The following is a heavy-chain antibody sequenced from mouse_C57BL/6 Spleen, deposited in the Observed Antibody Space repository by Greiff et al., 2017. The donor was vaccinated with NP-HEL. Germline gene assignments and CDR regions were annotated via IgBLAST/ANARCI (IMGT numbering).Heavy chain of an antibody. Sequence: EVQVVESGGGLVKPGGSLKLSCAASGFTFSDYGMHWVRQAPEKGLEWVAYISSGSSTISYADTVKGRFPISRDNAKNTLFLQMTSLRSEDTAMYYCARDYGSSLFAYWGQGTLVTVSA. CDR3: ARDYGSSLFAY. D-gene: IGHD1-1*01. CDR2: ISSGSSTI. J-gene: IGHJ3*01. CDR1: GFTFSDYG. V-gene: IGHV5-17*01.